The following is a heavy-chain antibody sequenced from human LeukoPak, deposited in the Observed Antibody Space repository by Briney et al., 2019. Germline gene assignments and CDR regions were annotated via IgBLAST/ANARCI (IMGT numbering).Heavy chain of an antibody. J-gene: IGHJ4*02. CDR3: ARGYSSMFIDN. Sequence: ASVKVSCKASGYTFTSYDINWVRQATGQGLEWMGWMNPNSGNTGYAQKFQGRVTMTRNTSISTAYMKLSSLRSEDTAVYYCARGYSSMFIDNWGQGTLVSVSS. D-gene: IGHD2-2*01. CDR2: MNPNSGNT. CDR1: GYTFTSYD. V-gene: IGHV1-8*01.